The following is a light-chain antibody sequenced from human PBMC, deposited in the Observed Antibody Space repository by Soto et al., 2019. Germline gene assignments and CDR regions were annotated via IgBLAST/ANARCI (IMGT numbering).Light chain of an antibody. V-gene: IGLV1-47*01. CDR3: AAWDDRLRGFL. CDR2: KNS. J-gene: IGLJ1*01. Sequence: QSVLTQPPSASGTPGQRVTISCSGSSSNIGSNSVYWYQQLPGTAPKPLTFKNSQRPSGVPDRFSGSKSGTSASLAVSGLRSGDEADYYCAAWDDRLRGFLFVPGTKVTVL. CDR1: SSNIGSNS.